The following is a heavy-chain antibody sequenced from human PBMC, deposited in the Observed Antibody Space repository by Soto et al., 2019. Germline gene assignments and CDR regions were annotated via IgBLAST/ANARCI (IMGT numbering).Heavy chain of an antibody. CDR2: VYSTGTT. CDR3: ASATYGDIHY. Sequence: QVQLQESGPGLLKSSQTLSLTCSVSGGPITYGDYYWTWIRQPPGKGLEFIGYVYSTGTTYYDPSFQSRVTMSQDASKNQFSMTLSSLTAADTAVYYCASATYGDIHYWGQGTLVTVSS. J-gene: IGHJ4*02. V-gene: IGHV4-30-4*01. D-gene: IGHD4-17*01. CDR1: GGPITYGDYY.